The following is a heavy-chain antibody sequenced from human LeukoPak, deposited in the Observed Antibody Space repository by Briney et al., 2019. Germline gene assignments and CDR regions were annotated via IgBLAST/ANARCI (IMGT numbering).Heavy chain of an antibody. CDR3: ARAGFALAPHRGTPFDY. Sequence: SETLSLTCAVYGGSFSGYYWSWIRQPPGKGLEWIGEINHSGSTNYNPSLKSRVTISVDTSKNQFSLKLSSVTAADTAVYYCARAGFALAPHRGTPFDYWGQGTLVTVSS. D-gene: IGHD6-6*01. CDR1: GGSFSGYY. V-gene: IGHV4-34*01. J-gene: IGHJ4*02. CDR2: INHSGST.